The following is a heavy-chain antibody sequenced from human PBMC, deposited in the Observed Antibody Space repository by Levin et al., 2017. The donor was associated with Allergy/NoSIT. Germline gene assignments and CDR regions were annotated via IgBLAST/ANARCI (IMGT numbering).Heavy chain of an antibody. Sequence: SQTLSLTCAVYGGSFSGYYWSWIRQPPGKGLEWIGEINHSGSTNYNPSLKSRVTISVDTSKNQFSLKLSSVTAADTAVYYCARVGGIAAAANDDYWGQGTLVTVSS. D-gene: IGHD6-13*01. V-gene: IGHV4-34*01. CDR2: INHSGST. J-gene: IGHJ4*02. CDR3: ARVGGIAAAANDDY. CDR1: GGSFSGYY.